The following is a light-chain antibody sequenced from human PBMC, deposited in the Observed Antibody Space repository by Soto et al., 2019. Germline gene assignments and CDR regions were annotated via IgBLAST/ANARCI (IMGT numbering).Light chain of an antibody. CDR3: ASWDDSLKGLV. V-gene: IGLV1-44*01. J-gene: IGLJ2*01. CDR2: SNN. Sequence: QSVLTQPPSASGAPGQTVTISCSGSTSNIGTNTVNWYQQLPGTAPKVLIYSNNQRPSGVPDRFSGSKSDTSASLAISGLRSEDEADYYCASWDDSLKGLVFGGGTKLTVL. CDR1: TSNIGTNT.